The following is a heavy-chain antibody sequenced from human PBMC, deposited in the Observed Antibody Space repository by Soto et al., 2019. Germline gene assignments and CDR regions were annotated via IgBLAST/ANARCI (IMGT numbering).Heavy chain of an antibody. CDR3: AKAHGKWELRSHFDY. J-gene: IGHJ4*02. V-gene: IGHV3-23*01. Sequence: EVQLLESGGGLVQPGGSLRLSCAASGFTFSSYAMSWVRQAPGKGLEWVSAISGSGGSTYYADSVKGRFTISRDNSKNTLYLQMNRLRAEDTAVYYCAKAHGKWELRSHFDYWGQGTLVTVSS. CDR2: ISGSGGST. CDR1: GFTFSSYA. D-gene: IGHD1-26*01.